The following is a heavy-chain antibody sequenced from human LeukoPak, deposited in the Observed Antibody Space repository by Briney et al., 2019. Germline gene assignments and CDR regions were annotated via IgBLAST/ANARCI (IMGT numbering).Heavy chain of an antibody. CDR2: ISSSSSYI. D-gene: IGHD2-2*02. CDR3: VMATRYTLPDF. CDR1: GFTFSSYS. V-gene: IGHV3-21*04. J-gene: IGHJ4*02. Sequence: PGGSLRLSCAASGFTFSSYSVNWVRQAPGKGLEWVSSISSSSSYIYYADSVKGRFTISRDNAKNSLYLQMNSLRTEDTALYYCVMATRYTLPDFWGQGAQVTVSS.